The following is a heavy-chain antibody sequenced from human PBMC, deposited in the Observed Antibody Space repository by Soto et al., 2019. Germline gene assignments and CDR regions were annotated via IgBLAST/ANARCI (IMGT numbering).Heavy chain of an antibody. CDR3: AKEGDGDGNGGGYYYYYYGMDV. Sequence: PGGSLRLSCAASGFTFSSYAMSWVRQAPGKGLEWVSAISGGGGSTYYADSVKGRFTISRDNSKNTLYLQMNSLRAEDTAVYYCAKEGDGDGNGGGYYYYYYGMDVWGQGTTVTVSS. D-gene: IGHD4-17*01. V-gene: IGHV3-23*01. J-gene: IGHJ6*02. CDR2: ISGGGGST. CDR1: GFTFSSYA.